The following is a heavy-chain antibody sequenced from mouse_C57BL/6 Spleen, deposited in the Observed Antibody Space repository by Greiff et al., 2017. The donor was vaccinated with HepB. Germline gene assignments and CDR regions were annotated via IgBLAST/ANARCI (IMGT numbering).Heavy chain of an antibody. Sequence: EVQLQQSGPELVKPGASVKISCKASGYTFTDYYMNWVKQSHGKSLEWIGDINPNNGGTSYNQKFKGKATLTVDKSSRTAYMELRSLTSEDSAVDYCARYGYYYFDYWGQGTTLTVSS. CDR3: ARYGYYYFDY. V-gene: IGHV1-26*01. J-gene: IGHJ2*01. CDR2: INPNNGGT. CDR1: GYTFTDYY. D-gene: IGHD2-2*01.